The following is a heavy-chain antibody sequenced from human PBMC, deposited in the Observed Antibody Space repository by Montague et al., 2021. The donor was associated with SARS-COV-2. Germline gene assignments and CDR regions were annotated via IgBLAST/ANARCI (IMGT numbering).Heavy chain of an antibody. Sequence: SETLSLTCTVSGDSIRNSDYSWGWVRQPPGKGLEWIGNIYNGGTTFYNPSLKSRVTIFVDTSKNQFSLKLSSVTAADTAVYYCATHTRYPQNDFGFWGQGTLVTVSS. V-gene: IGHV4-39*01. CDR1: GDSIRNSDYS. J-gene: IGHJ4*02. CDR3: ATHTRYPQNDFGF. D-gene: IGHD2-15*01. CDR2: IYNGGTT.